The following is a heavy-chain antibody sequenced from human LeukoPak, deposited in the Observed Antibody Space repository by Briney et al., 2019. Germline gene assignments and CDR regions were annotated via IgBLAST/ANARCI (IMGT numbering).Heavy chain of an antibody. Sequence: PGGSQRLSCAASGFTFSGSALHWVRQASGKGLEWVGRIRSTANGYATAYAASVKGRFTISRDDSKNTAYLQMDSLKTEDTAVYYCAKIPQVSTTSVPNFDYWGQGTLVTVSS. CDR1: GFTFSGSA. CDR2: IRSTANGYAT. J-gene: IGHJ4*02. D-gene: IGHD2/OR15-2a*01. CDR3: AKIPQVSTTSVPNFDY. V-gene: IGHV3-73*01.